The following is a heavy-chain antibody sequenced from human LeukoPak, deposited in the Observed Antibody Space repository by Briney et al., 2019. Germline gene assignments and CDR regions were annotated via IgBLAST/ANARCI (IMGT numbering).Heavy chain of an antibody. CDR3: ARPKGIFPDWYFDL. J-gene: IGHJ2*01. V-gene: IGHV3-48*01. Sequence: GGSLRLSCAASAFTFSSYTMNWVRQAPGKGLEWVSYISSSSSTKYVDSVRGRFTISRDNAKNSLYPQMNSLRAEDTAVYYCARPKGIFPDWYFDLWGRGTLVPVSS. CDR2: ISSSSST. CDR1: AFTFSSYT.